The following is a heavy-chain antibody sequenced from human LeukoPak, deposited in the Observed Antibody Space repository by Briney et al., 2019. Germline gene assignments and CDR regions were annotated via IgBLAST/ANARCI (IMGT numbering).Heavy chain of an antibody. J-gene: IGHJ4*02. Sequence: GGSLRLSCAASGFTFSSYAMSWVRQAPGKGLEWVSSISSSSSYIYYADSVKGRFTISRDNAKNSLYLQMNSLRAEDTAVYYCARDCSGGSCYLALDYWGQGTLVTVSS. D-gene: IGHD2-15*01. V-gene: IGHV3-21*01. CDR1: GFTFSSYA. CDR3: ARDCSGGSCYLALDY. CDR2: ISSSSSYI.